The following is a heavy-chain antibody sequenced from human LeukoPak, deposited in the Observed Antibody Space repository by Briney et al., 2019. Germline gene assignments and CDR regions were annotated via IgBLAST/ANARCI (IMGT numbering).Heavy chain of an antibody. CDR3: ATAPVSDCSSTTCYAPNFDY. CDR2: IIPIFGTS. CDR1: GGTFSSFA. D-gene: IGHD2-2*01. Sequence: ASVKVSCKASGGTFSSFAISWVRQARGQGLEWMGGIIPIFGTSKYVQKLQGRVTIIADESTSTAYMELSNLRSEDTAVYYCATAPVSDCSSTTCYAPNFDYWGQGTLVTVSS. J-gene: IGHJ4*02. V-gene: IGHV1-69*13.